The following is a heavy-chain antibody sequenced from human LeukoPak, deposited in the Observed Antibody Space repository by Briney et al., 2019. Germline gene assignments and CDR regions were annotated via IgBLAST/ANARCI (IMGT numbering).Heavy chain of an antibody. CDR1: GLTFSSYS. Sequence: PGGSLRLSCAASGLTFSSYSMNWVRQAPGKGLEWVSYISSSSSTIYYADSVKGRFTISRDNAKNSLYLQMNSLRDEDTAVYYCARDSDNLWFGEWSYWGQGTLVTVSS. CDR2: ISSSSSTI. V-gene: IGHV3-48*02. J-gene: IGHJ4*02. D-gene: IGHD3-10*01. CDR3: ARDSDNLWFGEWSY.